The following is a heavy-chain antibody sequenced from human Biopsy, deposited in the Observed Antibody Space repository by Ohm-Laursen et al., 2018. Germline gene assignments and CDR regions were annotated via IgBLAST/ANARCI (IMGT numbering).Heavy chain of an antibody. CDR2: IIPIFGTA. CDR1: GDAFLGYY. V-gene: IGHV1-69*13. CDR3: AREAIGYQLPCDD. J-gene: IGHJ4*02. Sequence: AASVKVSCKVSGDAFLGYYLHWVRQAPGQGLEWMGGIIPIFGTANYAQKFLGRVTITADSPTSTVDMELTSLTSDDTAVYFCAREAIGYQLPCDDWGQGTLVTVSS. D-gene: IGHD2-2*01.